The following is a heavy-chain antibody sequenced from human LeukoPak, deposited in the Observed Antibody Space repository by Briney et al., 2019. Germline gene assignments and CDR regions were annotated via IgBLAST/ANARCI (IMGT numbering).Heavy chain of an antibody. J-gene: IGHJ3*02. CDR1: GGTFSSYA. D-gene: IGHD6-19*01. V-gene: IGHV1-69*13. CDR3: AKPEFSSGWYLWFGGGDAFDI. Sequence: VASVKVSCKASGGTFSSYAISWVRRAPGQGLEWMGGIIPIFGTANYAQKFQGRVTITADESTSTAYMELSSLRSEDTAVYYCAKPEFSSGWYLWFGGGDAFDIRGQGTMVTVSS. CDR2: IIPIFGTA.